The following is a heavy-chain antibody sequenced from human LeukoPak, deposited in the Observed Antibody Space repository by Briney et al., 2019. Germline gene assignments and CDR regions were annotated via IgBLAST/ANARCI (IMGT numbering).Heavy chain of an antibody. CDR1: GFIFNSYG. Sequence: GRSLRLSCAASGFIFNSYGMHWVRQAPGKGLEWVAIIWHDGSDKYYADSVKGRFTISRDNSKNTLYLQMNSLRAEDTAVYFCTRQSENFSLDYWGQGTLVTVSS. V-gene: IGHV3-33*08. D-gene: IGHD3-3*01. CDR2: IWHDGSDK. J-gene: IGHJ4*02. CDR3: TRQSENFSLDY.